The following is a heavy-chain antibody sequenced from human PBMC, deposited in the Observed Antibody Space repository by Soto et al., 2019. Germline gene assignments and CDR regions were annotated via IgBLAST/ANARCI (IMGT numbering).Heavy chain of an antibody. D-gene: IGHD4-4*01. J-gene: IGHJ6*03. CDR3: ARMTTVDTSPYYRDV. CDR2: ISIHNGNT. Sequence: QAQLLQSGGELKKSGASVKVSCKASGYTFNTYGISWVRQAAGQGLEWMAWISIHNGNTNFAQKFQGRVNFSTDTSAGTANVELRSLRSDDTAVYYCARMTTVDTSPYYRDVWGKGTTVNVSS. V-gene: IGHV1-18*04. CDR1: GYTFNTYG.